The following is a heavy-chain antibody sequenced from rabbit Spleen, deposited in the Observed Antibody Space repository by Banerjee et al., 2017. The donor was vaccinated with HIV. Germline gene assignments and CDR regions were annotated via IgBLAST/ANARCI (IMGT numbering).Heavy chain of an antibody. D-gene: IGHD2-1*01. CDR3: ARGSAAMTMVIISFDLNL. CDR1: GFSFSSSYY. CDR2: IYADRSGST. Sequence: QSLEESGGDLVKPEGSLTLTCTASGFSFSSSYYMCWVRQAPGKGLECIACIYADRSGSTYYANWAKGRFTISRTSSTTVTLEMTSLTAADTATYFCARGSAAMTMVIISFDLNLWGPGTLVTVS. J-gene: IGHJ4*01. V-gene: IGHV1S40*01.